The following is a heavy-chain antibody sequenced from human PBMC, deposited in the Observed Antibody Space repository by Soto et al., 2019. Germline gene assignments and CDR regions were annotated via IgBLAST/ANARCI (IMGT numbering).Heavy chain of an antibody. J-gene: IGHJ4*02. V-gene: IGHV4-59*08. CDR1: GGSISSYY. CDR3: ARHPPRGNSGWSFAY. CDR2: IYYSGST. D-gene: IGHD6-13*01. Sequence: PSETLSLTCTFSGGSISSYYWSWIRQPPGKGLEWIGYIYYSGSTNYNPSFNSRVTISVDTSKNQFSLKLNSVTAADTAVYYCARHPPRGNSGWSFAYWGQGILVTVSS.